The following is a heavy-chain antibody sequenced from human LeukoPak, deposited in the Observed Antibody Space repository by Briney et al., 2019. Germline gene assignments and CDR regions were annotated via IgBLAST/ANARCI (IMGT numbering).Heavy chain of an antibody. J-gene: IGHJ4*02. D-gene: IGHD5-18*01. Sequence: SVKVSCKASGGTFSSYAISWVRQAPGQGLEWMGRIIPILGIANYAQKFQGRVTITADKSTSKAYMELCSLRSEDTAVYYCASISDTAMVTVSDYWGQGTLVTVSS. CDR3: ASISDTAMVTVSDY. V-gene: IGHV1-69*04. CDR2: IIPILGIA. CDR1: GGTFSSYA.